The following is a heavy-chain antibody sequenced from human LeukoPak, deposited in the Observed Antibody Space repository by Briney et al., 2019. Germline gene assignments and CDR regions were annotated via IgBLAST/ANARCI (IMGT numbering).Heavy chain of an antibody. CDR1: GFTFSSYA. CDR3: AKDLKPGGTTVVTLTLDY. D-gene: IGHD4-23*01. J-gene: IGHJ4*02. V-gene: IGHV3-30-3*01. CDR2: ISYDGSNK. Sequence: GSLRLSCAASGFTFSSYAMHWVRQAPGKGLEWVAVISYDGSNKYYADSVKGRFTISRDNSKNTLYLQMNSLRAEDTAVYYCAKDLKPGGTTVVTLTLDYWGQGTLVTVSS.